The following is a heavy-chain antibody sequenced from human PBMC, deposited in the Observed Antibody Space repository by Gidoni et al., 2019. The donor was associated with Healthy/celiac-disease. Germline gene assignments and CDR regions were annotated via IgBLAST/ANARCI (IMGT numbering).Heavy chain of an antibody. V-gene: IGHV3-30-3*01. D-gene: IGHD2-15*01. J-gene: IGHJ4*02. CDR2: ISYDGSNK. CDR1: GFTFSSYA. Sequence: QVQLVESGGGVVQPGRSLRLSCAASGFTFSSYAMHWVRQAPGKGLEWVAVISYDGSNKYYADSVKGRFTISRDNSKNTLYLQMNSLRAEDTAVYYCARIAPVVVVAAHDYWGQGTLVTVSS. CDR3: ARIAPVVVVAAHDY.